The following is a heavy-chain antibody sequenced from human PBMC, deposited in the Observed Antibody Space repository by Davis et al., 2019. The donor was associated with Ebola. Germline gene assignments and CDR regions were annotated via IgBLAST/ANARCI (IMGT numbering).Heavy chain of an antibody. V-gene: IGHV4-59*01. CDR3: ARVSYDFWSGYYGVYGMDV. J-gene: IGHJ6*02. CDR1: GGSISSYY. Sequence: MPGGSLRLSCTVSGGSISSYYWSWIRQPPGKGLEWIGYIYYSGSTNYNPSLKSRVTISVDTSKNQFSLKLSSVTAADTAVYYCARVSYDFWSGYYGVYGMDVWGQGTTVTVSS. CDR2: IYYSGST. D-gene: IGHD3-3*01.